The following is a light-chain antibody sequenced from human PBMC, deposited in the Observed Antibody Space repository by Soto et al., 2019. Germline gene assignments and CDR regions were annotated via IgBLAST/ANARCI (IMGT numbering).Light chain of an antibody. CDR3: QQADSFPFT. V-gene: IGKV1-12*01. Sequence: DIQLTQSPSSVSASVGDRVTITCRASQDNGTWLAWYQQKPGKAPKLLIYVASNLQSGVPSRFSGAGSGTDFNLTITSLQPEDFATYHCQQADSFPFTFGPGTKVDFK. J-gene: IGKJ3*01. CDR2: VAS. CDR1: QDNGTW.